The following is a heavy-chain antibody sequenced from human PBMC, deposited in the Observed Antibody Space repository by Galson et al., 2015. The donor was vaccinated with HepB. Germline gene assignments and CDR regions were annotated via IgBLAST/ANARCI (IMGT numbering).Heavy chain of an antibody. D-gene: IGHD4-17*01. CDR3: TRDTVTWGYFDL. CDR1: GFTFGDYA. V-gene: IGHV3-49*04. J-gene: IGHJ2*01. Sequence: SLRLSCAASGFTFGDYAMSWVRQAPGKGLEWVGFIRSKAYGGTTEYAASVKGRFTISRDDSKSIAYLQMNSLKTEDTAVYYCTRDTVTWGYFDLWGRGTLVTVSS. CDR2: IRSKAYGGTT.